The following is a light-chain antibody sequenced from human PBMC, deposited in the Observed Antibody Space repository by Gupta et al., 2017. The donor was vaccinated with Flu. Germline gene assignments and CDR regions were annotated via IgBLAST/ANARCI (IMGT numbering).Light chain of an antibody. CDR3: YAAADNAWV. CDR2: KDS. J-gene: IGLJ3*02. V-gene: IGLV3-27*01. CDR1: VLAKKY. Sequence: SSELTQPPSVSVSPGQTARITCSGDVLAKKYARWFQQKPGQAPVLVIYKDSERPSGIPERFSGSSSGTTVTLTISGAQVEDEADYYCYAAADNAWVFGGGTKLTVL.